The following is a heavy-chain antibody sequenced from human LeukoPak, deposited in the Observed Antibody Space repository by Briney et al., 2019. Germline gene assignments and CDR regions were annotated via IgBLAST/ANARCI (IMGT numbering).Heavy chain of an antibody. CDR2: ISAYNGNT. D-gene: IGHD5-12*01. J-gene: IGHJ4*02. CDR3: AKGRENSGYDYAGDY. V-gene: IGHV1-18*01. CDR1: GYTFTSYG. Sequence: GASVKVSCKASGYTFTSYGISWVRQAPGQGLEWMGWISAYNGNTNYAQKLQGRVTMTTDTSTSTAYMELRSLRSDDTAVYYCAKGRENSGYDYAGDYWGQGTLVTVSS.